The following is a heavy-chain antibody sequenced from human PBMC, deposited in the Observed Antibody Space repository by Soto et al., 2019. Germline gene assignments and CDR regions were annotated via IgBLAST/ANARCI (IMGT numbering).Heavy chain of an antibody. D-gene: IGHD1-26*01. CDR1: GFTFSSYG. V-gene: IGHV3-33*01. J-gene: IGHJ4*02. CDR2: IWYDESNK. CDR3: ARDQGWELLRWYFDY. Sequence: QVQLVESGGGVVQPGRSLRLSCAASGFTFSSYGMHWVRQAPGKGLEWVAVIWYDESNKYYADSVKGRFTISRDNSKNTLYLQMNSLRAEDTAVYYCARDQGWELLRWYFDYWGQGALVTVSS.